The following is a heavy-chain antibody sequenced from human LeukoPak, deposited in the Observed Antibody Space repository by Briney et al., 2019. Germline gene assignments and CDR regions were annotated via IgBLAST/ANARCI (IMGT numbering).Heavy chain of an antibody. CDR2: ISSSGSTI. Sequence: PGGSLRLSCAASGFTFSSYEMNWVRQAPGKGLEWVSYISSSGSTIYYADSVKGRFTISRDNGKNSLYLQMNSLRAEDTAVYYCVRVKTTVNTLDYWGQGTLVTVSS. CDR3: VRVKTTVNTLDY. D-gene: IGHD4-17*01. J-gene: IGHJ4*02. V-gene: IGHV3-48*03. CDR1: GFTFSSYE.